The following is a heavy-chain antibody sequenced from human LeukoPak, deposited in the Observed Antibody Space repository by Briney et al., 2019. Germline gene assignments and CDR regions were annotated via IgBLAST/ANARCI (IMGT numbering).Heavy chain of an antibody. CDR1: GYSIRSGYY. V-gene: IGHV4-38-2*02. CDR2: FNHSGNT. Sequence: SETLSLTCTVSGYSIRSGYYWGLIRQPPGKGLEWIGSFNHSGNTYYTPSLQHRVTLSLDTSKPQFSLYLRSVTAADTAVYYCARDRPPRNFHYWRQGPLLPVP. CDR3: ARDRPPRNFHY. J-gene: IGHJ4*02.